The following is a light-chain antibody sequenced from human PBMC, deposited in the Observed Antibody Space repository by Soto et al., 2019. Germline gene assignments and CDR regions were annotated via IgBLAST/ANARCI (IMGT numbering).Light chain of an antibody. V-gene: IGKV4-1*01. J-gene: IGKJ1*01. CDR2: WAS. Sequence: DIVMTQSPESLAVSLGERATINCKSSRSVLWTSSNKNYLAWYQQKSGQSPKLLIYWASTRESGVPDRFSGSVSGTDFTLTISSVEAEDVAVYYCQQYYGAWTFGQGTRVEI. CDR1: RSVLWTSSNKNY. CDR3: QQYYGAWT.